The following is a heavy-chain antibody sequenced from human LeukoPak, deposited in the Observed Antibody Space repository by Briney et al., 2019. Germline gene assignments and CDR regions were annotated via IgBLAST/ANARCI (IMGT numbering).Heavy chain of an antibody. CDR1: GASISDYY. V-gene: IGHV4-59*13. CDR2: IYYSGST. Sequence: PSETLSLTCTVSGASISDYYWNWIRQPPGKGLEWIGYIYYSGSTNYNPSPKSRVTISVDTSKNQFSLKLSSVTAADTAGYYCARAKVAAGIVYFDYWGQGTLVTVSS. CDR3: ARAKVAAGIVYFDY. D-gene: IGHD6-13*01. J-gene: IGHJ4*02.